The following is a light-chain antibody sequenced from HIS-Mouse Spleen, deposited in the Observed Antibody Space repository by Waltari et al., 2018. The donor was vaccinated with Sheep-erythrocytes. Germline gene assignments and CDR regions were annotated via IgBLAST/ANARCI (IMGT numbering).Light chain of an antibody. Sequence: SYELTQPPSVSVSPAQTARITCSGDALPKKYAYWYQQKSGQAPVLVIYEDSKRPSGIPERFAGPSSGTMATCTISGAQVEDDADYYCYSTDSSGNHGVFGGGTKLTVL. CDR2: EDS. J-gene: IGLJ3*02. CDR1: ALPKKY. CDR3: YSTDSSGNHGV. V-gene: IGLV3-10*01.